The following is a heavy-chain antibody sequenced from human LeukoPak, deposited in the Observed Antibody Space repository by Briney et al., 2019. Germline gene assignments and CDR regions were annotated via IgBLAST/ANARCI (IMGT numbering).Heavy chain of an antibody. CDR1: GFTVSSNC. CDR3: ARDLVAVAPLVF. CDR2: IYGGVST. J-gene: IGHJ4*02. D-gene: IGHD6-19*01. Sequence: GGSLRLSCAASGFTVSSNCMSWVRQAPGKGLEWVSVIYGGVSTYYADSVKGRFTISRDNSKNTLYLQMNSRRAEDTAVYYCARDLVAVAPLVFGGQGTLVTVSS. V-gene: IGHV3-66*01.